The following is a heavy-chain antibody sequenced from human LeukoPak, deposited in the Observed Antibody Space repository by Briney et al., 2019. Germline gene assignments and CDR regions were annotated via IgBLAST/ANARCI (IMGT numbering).Heavy chain of an antibody. D-gene: IGHD3-16*01. CDR2: IKTDGSST. CDR3: ATDWAWGGFEH. CDR1: GFTFSNYW. V-gene: IGHV3-74*01. Sequence: GGSLRPSWAGSGFTFSNYWMHWVRQAPGKGLMWVSRIKTDGSSTYYADSVKGRFTVSRDNAKSTLYLQMNSVRAEDTAVYYCATDWAWGGFEHWGQGALVTVSS. J-gene: IGHJ4*02.